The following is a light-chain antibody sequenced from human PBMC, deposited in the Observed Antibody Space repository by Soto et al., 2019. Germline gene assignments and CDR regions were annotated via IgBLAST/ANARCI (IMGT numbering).Light chain of an antibody. J-gene: IGKJ1*01. CDR1: QSISSW. Sequence: DIQMTQSPSTLSASVGDRVTITCRASQSISSWLAWYQQKPGKAPKLLIYDASSLESGVPSRFSGSGSGTEFTLTISSLQPDDFATYYCHQYNSYGTFGQGTRWIS. CDR3: HQYNSYGT. V-gene: IGKV1-5*01. CDR2: DAS.